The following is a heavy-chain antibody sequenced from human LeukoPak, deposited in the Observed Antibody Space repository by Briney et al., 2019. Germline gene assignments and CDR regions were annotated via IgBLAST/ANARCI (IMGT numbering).Heavy chain of an antibody. J-gene: IGHJ4*02. Sequence: TGGSLRLSCAASGFTFSSYDMHWVRQATGKGLEWVSTIGTAGDTYYPGSVKGRFTISRENAKDSLYLQMNSLRAGDTAVYYCARTKAYSSSWYFDYWGQGTLVTVSS. D-gene: IGHD6-13*01. CDR2: IGTAGDT. CDR1: GFTFSSYD. V-gene: IGHV3-13*04. CDR3: ARTKAYSSSWYFDY.